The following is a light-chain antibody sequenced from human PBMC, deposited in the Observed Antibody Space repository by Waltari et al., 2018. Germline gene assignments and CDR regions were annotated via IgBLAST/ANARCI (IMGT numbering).Light chain of an antibody. CDR3: QQYYSPPYT. Sequence: DIVVAQSPDSLVVSLGERVTINCKSSQSVLHSSYNKNYLAWFQLTSGQPPKLLIYWASTRESGVPDRFSGSGSGTDFTLTISGLQAEDVAVYYCQQYYSPPYTVGQGTKLQI. CDR2: WAS. V-gene: IGKV4-1*01. CDR1: QSVLHSSYNKNY. J-gene: IGKJ2*01.